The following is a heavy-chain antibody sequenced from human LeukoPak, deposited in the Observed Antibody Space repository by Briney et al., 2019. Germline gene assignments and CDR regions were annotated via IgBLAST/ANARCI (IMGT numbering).Heavy chain of an antibody. Sequence: PGGSLRLSCAASGFTFSNAWMSWVRQAPGKGLEWVANIKQDGSEKYYVDSVKGRFTISRDNAKNSLYLQMNSLRAEDTAVYYCARVADYGDYLDYWGQGTLVTVSS. J-gene: IGHJ4*02. CDR2: IKQDGSEK. CDR1: GFTFSNAW. CDR3: ARVADYGDYLDY. V-gene: IGHV3-7*03. D-gene: IGHD4-17*01.